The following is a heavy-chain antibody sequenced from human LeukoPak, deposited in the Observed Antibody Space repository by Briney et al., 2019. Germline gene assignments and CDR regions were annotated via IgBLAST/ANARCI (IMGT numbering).Heavy chain of an antibody. CDR1: RFSFNSYN. V-gene: IGHV3-21*01. J-gene: IGHJ4*02. Sequence: PGGSLRLSCAASRFSFNSYNMNWVRQAPGKGLEWVSSISTGSSYTYSADSVKGRFTISRDNAKKSLYLQMNSLRAEDTAVYYCARGTYYSDDSCYLSSIDYWGQGTLVTVSS. D-gene: IGHD3-22*01. CDR3: ARGTYYSDDSCYLSSIDY. CDR2: ISTGSSYT.